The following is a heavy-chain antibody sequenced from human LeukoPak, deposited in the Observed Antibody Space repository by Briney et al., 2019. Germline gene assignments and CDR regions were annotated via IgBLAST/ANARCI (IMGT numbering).Heavy chain of an antibody. D-gene: IGHD6-13*01. CDR3: ARGQRYSRGSALDY. CDR2: INTSGGST. V-gene: IGHV1-46*01. J-gene: IGHJ4*02. CDR1: VYSLSSYN. Sequence: ASETVSRKASVYSLSSYNKYWVRQAPVQGLEWMGIINTSGGSTSYSQKFLGRVTMTTDTSTSTVYMELSSLRAEDTAVYYCARGQRYSRGSALDYWGQGPLVTVS.